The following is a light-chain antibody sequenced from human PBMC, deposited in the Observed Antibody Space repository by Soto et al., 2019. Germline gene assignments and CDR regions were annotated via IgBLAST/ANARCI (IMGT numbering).Light chain of an antibody. J-gene: IGKJ5*01. CDR1: QRISSMY. Sequence: IMLTQSPGTLSLSPGERATLSCRASQRISSMYLAWYQQKPGRAPRLIIYGASRRATGIPERFSGSGSGTDFTLTISRLEPEDFALYYCQHYQSGHPITFGQGTRLEIK. CDR2: GAS. CDR3: QHYQSGHPIT. V-gene: IGKV3-20*01.